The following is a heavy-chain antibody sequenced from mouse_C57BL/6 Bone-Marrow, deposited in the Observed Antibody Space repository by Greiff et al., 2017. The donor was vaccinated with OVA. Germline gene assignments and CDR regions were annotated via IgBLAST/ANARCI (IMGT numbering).Heavy chain of an antibody. Sequence: QVQLQQPGAELVKPGDSVKMSCKASGYTFTSYWITWVKQRPGQGLEWIGDIYPGSGSTNYNEKFKSKATLTVNTFSSTAYMQLSSLTSEYVAVYVYARLYYGNYCYVDVWGTGTTVTVSS. CDR1: GYTFTSYW. CDR2: IYPGSGST. V-gene: IGHV1-55*01. D-gene: IGHD2-1*01. J-gene: IGHJ1*03. CDR3: ARLYYGNYCYVDV.